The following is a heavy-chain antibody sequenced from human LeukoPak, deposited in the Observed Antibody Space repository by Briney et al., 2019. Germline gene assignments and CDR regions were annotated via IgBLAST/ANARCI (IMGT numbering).Heavy chain of an antibody. D-gene: IGHD5-18*01. CDR1: GFTFSSYW. CDR3: AREGTRGYSYEFDY. Sequence: GGSLRLSCAASGFTFSSYWMHWVRQAPGKGLVWVSRINSDGSSTSYADSVKGRFTISRDNAKNTLYLQMNSLRAEDTAVYYRAREGTRGYSYEFDYRGQGTLVTVSS. V-gene: IGHV3-74*01. CDR2: INSDGSST. J-gene: IGHJ4*02.